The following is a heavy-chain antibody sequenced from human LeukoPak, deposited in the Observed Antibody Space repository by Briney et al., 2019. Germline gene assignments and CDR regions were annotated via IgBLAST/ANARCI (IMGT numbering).Heavy chain of an antibody. V-gene: IGHV3-21*01. CDR3: ARDGYGDYVFDY. CDR2: ISSSSSYI. Sequence: PGGSLRLSCAASGIAFSSYAMSWVRQAPGKGLEWVSSISSSSSYIYYADSVKGRFTISRDNAKNSLYLQMNSLRAEDTAVYYCARDGYGDYVFDYWGQGTLVTVSS. CDR1: GIAFSSYA. D-gene: IGHD4-17*01. J-gene: IGHJ4*02.